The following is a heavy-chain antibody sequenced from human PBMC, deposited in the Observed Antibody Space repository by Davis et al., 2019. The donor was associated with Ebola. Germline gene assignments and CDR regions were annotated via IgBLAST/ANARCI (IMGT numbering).Heavy chain of an antibody. V-gene: IGHV5-51*01. D-gene: IGHD3-16*01. CDR2: IYPGDSDT. J-gene: IGHJ3*02. CDR1: GYSFTTYW. Sequence: GESLKISCKASGYSFTTYWITWVRQMPGKGLEWVGFIYPGDSDTKYSPSFQGQVTISADKSIATAYLQWSSLKASDTAMYYCARRAAVAYDHVWGISRHDAFDIWGQGTMVTVSS. CDR3: ARRAAVAYDHVWGISRHDAFDI.